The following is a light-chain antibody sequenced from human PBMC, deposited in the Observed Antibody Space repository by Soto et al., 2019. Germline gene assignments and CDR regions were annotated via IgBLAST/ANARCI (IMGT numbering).Light chain of an antibody. CDR2: WAS. J-gene: IGKJ2*01. CDR1: QSVLYISNNKHY. Sequence: DIVMTQSPDSLAVSLGERATINCKSSQSVLYISNNKHYLAWYQQKPGQPPNLLIYWASARESGVPDRFSGSGSGTDFTLTISSLQAEDGAVYYCQQYYSTPYTFGKGTKLEIK. CDR3: QQYYSTPYT. V-gene: IGKV4-1*01.